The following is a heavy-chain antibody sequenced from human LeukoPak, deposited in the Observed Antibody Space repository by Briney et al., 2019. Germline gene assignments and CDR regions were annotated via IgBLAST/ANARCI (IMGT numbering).Heavy chain of an antibody. Sequence: SETLSLTCTVSGDSISIYYWSWIRQPAGKGLEWIGRIYTSGSTNYNPSLKSRVTMSVDTSKNQFSLKLSSVTAADTAVYYCARRPLRRLTGYYRYYFDYWGQGTLVTVSS. V-gene: IGHV4-4*07. D-gene: IGHD3-9*01. J-gene: IGHJ4*02. CDR2: IYTSGST. CDR3: ARRPLRRLTGYYRYYFDY. CDR1: GDSISIYY.